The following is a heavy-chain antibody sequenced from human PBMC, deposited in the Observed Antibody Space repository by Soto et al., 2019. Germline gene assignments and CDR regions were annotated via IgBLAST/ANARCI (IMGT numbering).Heavy chain of an antibody. Sequence: GGSLRLPCAAYGVTFGSYAMSLVRHAPGKGLEWVSAISGSGGSTYYADSVKGRFTISRDNSKNTLYLQMNSLRAEDTAVYYCAKDYADYYDSSGYYYDAFDIWGQGTMVTVSS. CDR1: GVTFGSYA. CDR2: ISGSGGST. V-gene: IGHV3-23*01. D-gene: IGHD3-22*01. J-gene: IGHJ3*02. CDR3: AKDYADYYDSSGYYYDAFDI.